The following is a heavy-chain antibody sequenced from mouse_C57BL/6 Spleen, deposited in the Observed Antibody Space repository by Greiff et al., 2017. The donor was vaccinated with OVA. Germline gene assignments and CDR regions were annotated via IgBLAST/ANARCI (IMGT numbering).Heavy chain of an antibody. V-gene: IGHV1-72*01. J-gene: IGHJ3*01. CDR1: GYTFTSYW. Sequence: QVQLQQPGAELVKPGASVKLSCKASGYTFTSYWMHWVKQRPGRGLEWIGRIDPNSGGTKYNEKFKSKATLTVDKPSSTAYMQRSSLTSEDSAVYYCALYYGYDDGFAYWGQGTLVTVSA. D-gene: IGHD2-2*01. CDR3: ALYYGYDDGFAY. CDR2: IDPNSGGT.